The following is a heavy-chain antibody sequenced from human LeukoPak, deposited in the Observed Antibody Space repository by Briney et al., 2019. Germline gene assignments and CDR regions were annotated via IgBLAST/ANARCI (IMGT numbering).Heavy chain of an antibody. J-gene: IGHJ6*04. CDR1: GFTFSSYS. CDR2: ISSSSSYI. D-gene: IGHD3-10*01. CDR3: ARDMVRGLYYYYGMDV. V-gene: IGHV3-21*01. Sequence: GGSLRLSCAASGFTFSSYSMNWVRQAPGKGLEWVSSISSSSSYIYYADSVKGRFTISRDNAKNSLYLQMNSLRAEDTAVYYCARDMVRGLYYYYGMDVWGKGTTVTVSS.